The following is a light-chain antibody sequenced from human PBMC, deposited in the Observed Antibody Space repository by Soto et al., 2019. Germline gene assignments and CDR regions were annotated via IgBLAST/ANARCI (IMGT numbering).Light chain of an antibody. J-gene: IGLJ1*01. Sequence: QSVLTQPASVSGSHLQSITISCTGTHSDVGSYNLVSWYQQHPGKAPKVIIYEVSERPSGVSDRFSGSKSGNTASLMISGLQAEDEADYYCCSYAGSTTQTYVFGSGTKVTVL. V-gene: IGLV2-23*02. CDR1: HSDVGSYNL. CDR2: EVS. CDR3: CSYAGSTTQTYV.